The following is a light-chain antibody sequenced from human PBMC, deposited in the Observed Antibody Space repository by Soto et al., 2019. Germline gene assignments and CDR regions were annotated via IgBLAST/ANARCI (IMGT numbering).Light chain of an antibody. V-gene: IGKV1-39*01. Sequence: DIQMTQSPSSLSASVGDRVTITCRASQSISNYLNWYQQKPGKAPKLLIYAASSLHSGVPSRFSGSGSVTDFTLTISSLQPEDFAAYYCQQSHSFPWTFGQGTKVEIK. CDR1: QSISNY. J-gene: IGKJ1*01. CDR2: AAS. CDR3: QQSHSFPWT.